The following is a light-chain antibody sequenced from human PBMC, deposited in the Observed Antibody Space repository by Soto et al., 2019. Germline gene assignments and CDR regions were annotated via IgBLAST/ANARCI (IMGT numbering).Light chain of an antibody. CDR2: DAS. CDR1: QDISNY. CDR3: QQYDNRPPALT. Sequence: DIQMTQSPSSLSASVGDRVTITCQASQDISNYLNWYQQKPGKAPKFLIYDASNLETGVPSRFSGSGSGTDFTFTISSLQPEDIATYYCQQYDNRPPALTFGGGTKVEIK. J-gene: IGKJ4*01. V-gene: IGKV1-33*01.